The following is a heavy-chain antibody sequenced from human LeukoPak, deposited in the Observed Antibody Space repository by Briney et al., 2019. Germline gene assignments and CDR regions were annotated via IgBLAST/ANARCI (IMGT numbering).Heavy chain of an antibody. Sequence: AGGSLRLSCAASGFTFSDYYMSWIRQAPGKGLEWVSYISSSSSTIYYADSVKGRFTISRDNAKNSLYLQMNSLRAEDTAVYYCARERYQLLHYYYYYYMDVWGKGTTVTVSS. CDR1: GFTFSDYY. CDR3: ARERYQLLHYYYYYYMDV. CDR2: ISSSSSTI. V-gene: IGHV3-11*04. J-gene: IGHJ6*03. D-gene: IGHD2-2*01.